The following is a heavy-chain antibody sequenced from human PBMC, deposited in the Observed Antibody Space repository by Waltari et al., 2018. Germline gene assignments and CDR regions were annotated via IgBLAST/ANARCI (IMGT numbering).Heavy chain of an antibody. V-gene: IGHV4-34*01. CDR3: ARGQLTDY. CDR1: GGSFSGYY. CDR2: INHSGST. J-gene: IGHJ4*02. Sequence: QVQLQQWGAGLLKPSETLSLTCAVYGGSFSGYYWSWIRQPPGKGLEWIGEINHSGSTNYNPSRKSRVTISVDTSKNQFSLKLSSVTAADTAVYYCARGQLTDYWGQGTLVTVSS. D-gene: IGHD2-2*01.